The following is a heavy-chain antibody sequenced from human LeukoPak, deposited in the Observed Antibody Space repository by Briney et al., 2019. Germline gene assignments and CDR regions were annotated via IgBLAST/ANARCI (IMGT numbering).Heavy chain of an antibody. CDR1: GFTFSSYA. CDR3: SKDSYRDGYNNFDY. CDR2: ISGSGGST. J-gene: IGHJ4*02. Sequence: GGSLRLSCAASGFTFSSYAMSWVRQAPGKGLEWVSAISGSGGSTYYADSVKGRFTISRDNSKNTLYLQMNSLRAEDTAVYYCSKDSYRDGYNNFDYWGQGTLVTVSS. D-gene: IGHD5-24*01. V-gene: IGHV3-23*01.